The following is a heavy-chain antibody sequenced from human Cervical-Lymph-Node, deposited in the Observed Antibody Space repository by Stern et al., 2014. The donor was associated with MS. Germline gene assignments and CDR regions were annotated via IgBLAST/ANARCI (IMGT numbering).Heavy chain of an antibody. CDR2: IYYSGST. CDR1: GGSISSSTYY. CDR3: ACVSGSGP. D-gene: IGHD6-19*01. Sequence: QVQLQESGPGLVKPSETLSLTCTVSGGSISSSTYYWGWIRQPPGKGLEWIGSIYYSGSTYYNPSLKSRFPIPVDTPKNQSSRKLSSVTAADTAVYYCACVSGSGPWGQGTLVTVSS. J-gene: IGHJ5*02. V-gene: IGHV4-39*01.